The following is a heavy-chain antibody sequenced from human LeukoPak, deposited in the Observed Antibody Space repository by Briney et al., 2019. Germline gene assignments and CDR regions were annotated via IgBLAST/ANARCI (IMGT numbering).Heavy chain of an antibody. CDR1: GYTFTSYD. V-gene: IGHV1-8*03. CDR3: ARGGRVYVWGGGSIAFDI. J-gene: IGHJ3*02. D-gene: IGHD3-16*01. CDR2: MNPNSGNT. Sequence: GASVKVSCKASGYTFTSYDINWVRQATGQGLEWMGWMNPNSGNTGYAQKFQGRVTITRNTSISTAYMELSSLRSEDTAVYYCARGGRVYVWGGGSIAFDIWGQGTMVTVSS.